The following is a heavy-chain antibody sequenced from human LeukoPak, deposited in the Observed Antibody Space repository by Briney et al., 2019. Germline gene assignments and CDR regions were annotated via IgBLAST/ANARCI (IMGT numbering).Heavy chain of an antibody. J-gene: IGHJ4*02. Sequence: SETLSLTRAVYGGSFSGYYWSWIRQHPGKGLEWIGYIYYSGSTYYNPSLKSRVTISVDTSKNQFSLRLSSVTAADTAVYYCARGHIQLWLPHLDYWGQGTLVTVSS. CDR2: IYYSGST. V-gene: IGHV4-31*11. CDR1: GGSFSGYY. D-gene: IGHD5-18*01. CDR3: ARGHIQLWLPHLDY.